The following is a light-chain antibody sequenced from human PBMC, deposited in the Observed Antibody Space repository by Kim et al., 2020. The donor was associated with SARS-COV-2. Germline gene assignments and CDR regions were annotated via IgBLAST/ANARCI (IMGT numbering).Light chain of an antibody. V-gene: IGKV3-20*01. CDR3: HHYGYSQWT. CDR2: GVS. J-gene: IGKJ1*01. CDR1: HPVSGKY. Sequence: EIVLTQSPCTLSLSPGERVTLSCRASHPVSGKYLAWFQQKPGQAPRLLIYGVSKRLAGVPDRFTGGGSGTDFTLTIDRLEPEDFAVYCWHHYGYSQWTFGQGTKVDIK.